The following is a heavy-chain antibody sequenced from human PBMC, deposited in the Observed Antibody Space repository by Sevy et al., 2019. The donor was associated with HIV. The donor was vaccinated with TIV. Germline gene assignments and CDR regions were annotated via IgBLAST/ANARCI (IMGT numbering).Heavy chain of an antibody. CDR3: AKGVYDFGSGRSDIFDI. D-gene: IGHD3-3*01. V-gene: IGHV3-23*01. J-gene: IGHJ3*02. CDR1: GFNFINYG. CDR2: ISGRGGST. Sequence: GGSLRLSCAASGFNFINYGMSWVRQAPGKGLEWVSGISGRGGSTYYADSVKGRFTISRDKSKKTLYLQVNSLRADDTAVYYCAKGVYDFGSGRSDIFDIWGQGTMVTVSS.